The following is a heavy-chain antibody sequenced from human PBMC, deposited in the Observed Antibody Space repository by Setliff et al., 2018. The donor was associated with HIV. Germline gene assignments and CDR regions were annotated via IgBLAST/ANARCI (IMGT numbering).Heavy chain of an antibody. CDR2: INPSGGST. J-gene: IGHJ6*03. Sequence: ASVKVSCKASGYTFTSSYMHWVRQAPGQGLEWMGIINPSGGSTSYAQKFQGRVTMTRDTSTSTVYMELSSLRSEDTAVYYCARDGVRGYDSSGYLFSWVRRFHHDYYYYYMDVWGKGTTVTVSS. CDR1: GYTFTSSY. V-gene: IGHV1-46*01. CDR3: ARDGVRGYDSSGYLFSWVRRFHHDYYYYYMDV. D-gene: IGHD3-22*01.